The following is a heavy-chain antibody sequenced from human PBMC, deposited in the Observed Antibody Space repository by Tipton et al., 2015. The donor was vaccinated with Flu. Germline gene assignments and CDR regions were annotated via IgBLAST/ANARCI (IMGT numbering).Heavy chain of an antibody. Sequence: TLSLTCTVSGGSISSSSHYWGWIRQAPGRGLEWVGSIYYTGYPYYNSSLKSRLAMSIDTSKNQFSLRLTSMTAADTAIYYCAKVMFGWVESWAQGIPVTVSS. D-gene: IGHD3-10*02. CDR2: IYYTGYP. J-gene: IGHJ5*01. CDR1: GGSISSSSHY. CDR3: AKVMFGWVES. V-gene: IGHV4-39*07.